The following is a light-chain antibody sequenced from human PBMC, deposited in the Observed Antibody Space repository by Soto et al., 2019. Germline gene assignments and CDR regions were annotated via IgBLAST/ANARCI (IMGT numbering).Light chain of an antibody. Sequence: DIQMTQSPSTLSASVGDRVTITCRASQSISSWLAWYQQKPGKAPKLLIYKASSLESGVPSRFSGSGSGTEFTLTISSLQPDDLATDYCQQYNNYPWTFGQGTKVAIK. CDR2: KAS. CDR1: QSISSW. CDR3: QQYNNYPWT. V-gene: IGKV1-5*03. J-gene: IGKJ1*01.